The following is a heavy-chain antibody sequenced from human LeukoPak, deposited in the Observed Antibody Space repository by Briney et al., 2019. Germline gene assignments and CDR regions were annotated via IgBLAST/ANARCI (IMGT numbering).Heavy chain of an antibody. V-gene: IGHV4-4*07. CDR1: GGSISTYY. D-gene: IGHD2-15*01. Sequence: SSETLSLTCTVSGGSISTYYWNWIRQPAGKGLEWIGRIYTGGYTNYNPSVKSRVTMSVDTSKNQFSLKLRSVTAADTAVYYRATDCSGSSCYPAGFDYWGQGILVTVSS. CDR3: ATDCSGSSCYPAGFDY. J-gene: IGHJ4*02. CDR2: IYTGGYT.